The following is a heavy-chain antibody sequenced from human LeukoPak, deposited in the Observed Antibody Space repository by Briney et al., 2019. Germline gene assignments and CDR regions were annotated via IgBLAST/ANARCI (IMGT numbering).Heavy chain of an antibody. Sequence: GGSLRLSCAASGFTFDDYTMYWVRQAPGKGLEWVSFISWDGGSTYYADSVKGRFTISRDNSKNTLYLQMNSLRGEDTAVYYCAKDLGVQWRLPYYFDYWGQGTLVTVSS. D-gene: IGHD3-3*01. V-gene: IGHV3-43*01. CDR1: GFTFDDYT. J-gene: IGHJ4*02. CDR3: AKDLGVQWRLPYYFDY. CDR2: ISWDGGST.